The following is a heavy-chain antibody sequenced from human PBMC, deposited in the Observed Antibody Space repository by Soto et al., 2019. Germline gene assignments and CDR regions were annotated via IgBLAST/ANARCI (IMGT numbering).Heavy chain of an antibody. J-gene: IGHJ5*02. D-gene: IGHD3-3*01. CDR1: GGSVSSGSHY. CDR3: ARDRSYDFCSGYVGCYP. V-gene: IGHV4-61*03. CDR2: IYYSGST. Sequence: SETLSLTCTVSGGSVSSGSHYWSWIRQPPGKGLEWIGNIYYSGSTKYNPSLKSRVTISVDRSRNHFSLNLRSVTTADTALYHCARDRSYDFCSGYVGCYPWGRRT.